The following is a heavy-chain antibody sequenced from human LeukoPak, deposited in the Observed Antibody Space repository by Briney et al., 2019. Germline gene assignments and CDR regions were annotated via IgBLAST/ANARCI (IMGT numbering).Heavy chain of an antibody. V-gene: IGHV3-21*01. J-gene: IGHJ4*02. Sequence: GGSLRLSCVASGFTFSSYSMNWVRQAPGKGLEWVSSISSSSSYIYYADSVQGRFTISRDNARNSLYLQMNSLRAEDTAVYYCARPYNYYGSGSYCYGYWGQGTLVTVSS. CDR3: ARPYNYYGSGSYCYGY. CDR2: ISSSSSYI. CDR1: GFTFSSYS. D-gene: IGHD3-10*01.